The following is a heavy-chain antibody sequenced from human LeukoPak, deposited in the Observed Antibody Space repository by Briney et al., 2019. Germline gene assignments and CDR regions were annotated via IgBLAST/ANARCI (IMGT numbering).Heavy chain of an antibody. J-gene: IGHJ2*01. Sequence: GASVKVSCTASGYTFTSYYMHWVRQAPGQGLEWMGWINTYNANTNYAQKVQGRITLTRDTSTSTAYMELRSLRFDDTAVYYCATDRLSPYDNGDGVGRWDFGLWGRGTLVTVSS. CDR3: ATDRLSPYDNGDGVGRWDFGL. CDR1: GYTFTSYY. CDR2: INTYNANT. D-gene: IGHD4-17*01. V-gene: IGHV1/OR15-2*02.